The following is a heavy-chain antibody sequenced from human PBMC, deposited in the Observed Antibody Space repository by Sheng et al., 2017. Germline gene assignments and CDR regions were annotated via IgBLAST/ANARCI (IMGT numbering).Heavy chain of an antibody. CDR3: AKDMRGTNTWSALDY. V-gene: IGHV3-23*04. CDR2: IGASGDET. D-gene: IGHD2-2*01. Sequence: EVHLVESGGAFLQPGGSLRLSCAASGFNFRIYAMNWVRQAPGKGLEWISVIGASGDETHYADSVKGRFTISRDNSKNILYLQMNSLRADDTAVYYCAKDMRGTNTWSALDYWGQGTLV. CDR1: GFNFRIYA. J-gene: IGHJ4*02.